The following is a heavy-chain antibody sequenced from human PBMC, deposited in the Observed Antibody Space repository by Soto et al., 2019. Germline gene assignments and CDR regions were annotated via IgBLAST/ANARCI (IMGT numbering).Heavy chain of an antibody. D-gene: IGHD4-17*01. Sequence: GGSLRLSCVASGFTFDDYAMHWVRQAPGKGVQSVSGIHWHGANIAHADSLGRRFTISRDNAQNSLYLHMNTLRPEDTASYFCAKGLPVFYYGVDVWGQGTTVTVSS. CDR2: IHWHGANI. CDR1: GFTFDDYA. J-gene: IGHJ6*02. V-gene: IGHV3-9*01. CDR3: AKGLPVFYYGVDV.